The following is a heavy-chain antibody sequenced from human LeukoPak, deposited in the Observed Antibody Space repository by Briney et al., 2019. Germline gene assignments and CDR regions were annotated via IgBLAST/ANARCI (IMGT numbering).Heavy chain of an antibody. V-gene: IGHV1-2*02. Sequence: ASVKVSCKASGYTFTGYYMHWVRQAPGQGLEWMGWINPNSGGTNYAQKFQGRVTMTRDTSISTAYMELSRLRSDDTAVYYCARGWDSSSWNGSGDYWGQGTLVTVSS. D-gene: IGHD6-13*01. CDR2: INPNSGGT. CDR3: ARGWDSSSWNGSGDY. J-gene: IGHJ4*02. CDR1: GYTFTGYY.